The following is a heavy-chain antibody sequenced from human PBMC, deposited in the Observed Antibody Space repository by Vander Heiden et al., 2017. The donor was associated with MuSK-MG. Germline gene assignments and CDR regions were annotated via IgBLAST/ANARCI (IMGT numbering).Heavy chain of an antibody. CDR3: ARQVAYSKGPPTRGSGYYFDY. CDR2: IYHSGST. CDR1: GGSISSSSYS. Sequence: QLQLQESRPGLVTPSETLSLNCTVSGGSISSSSYSLGGIRQPPGKGLEWIGSIYHSGSTYDNPPRKSRVTISVDTSKNQFSLKLSSVTAADTAVYYCARQVAYSKGPPTRGSGYYFDYWGQGTLVTVSS. J-gene: IGHJ4*02. D-gene: IGHD1-26*01. V-gene: IGHV4-39*01.